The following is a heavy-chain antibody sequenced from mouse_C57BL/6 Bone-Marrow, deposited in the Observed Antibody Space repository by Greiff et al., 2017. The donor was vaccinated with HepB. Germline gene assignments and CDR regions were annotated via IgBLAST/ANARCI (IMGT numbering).Heavy chain of an antibody. D-gene: IGHD1-1*01. CDR1: GFTFSDYG. V-gene: IGHV5-17*01. CDR3: ARGYYYGSSY. Sequence: EVKLVESGGGLVKPGGSLKLSCAASGFTFSDYGMHWVRQAPEKGLEWVAYISSGRSTIYYADTVKGRFTISRDNAKNTLFLQMTSLRSEDTAMYYCARGYYYGSSYWGQGTTLTVSS. CDR2: ISSGRSTI. J-gene: IGHJ2*01.